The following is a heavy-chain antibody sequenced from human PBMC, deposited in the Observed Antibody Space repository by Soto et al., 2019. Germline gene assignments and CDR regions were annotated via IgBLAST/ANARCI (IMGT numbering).Heavy chain of an antibody. CDR1: GYTFTTYG. Sequence: GASVKVSCKASGYTFTTYGISWVRQAPGQGLERLGWISAYNGNTNYAQKLPGRVTMTTDTSTSTAYMELRSLRSDDTAVYYCARVGRQMTSPLDYWGQGTLVTVSS. CDR2: ISAYNGNT. CDR3: ARVGRQMTSPLDY. V-gene: IGHV1-18*01. D-gene: IGHD1-26*01. J-gene: IGHJ4*02.